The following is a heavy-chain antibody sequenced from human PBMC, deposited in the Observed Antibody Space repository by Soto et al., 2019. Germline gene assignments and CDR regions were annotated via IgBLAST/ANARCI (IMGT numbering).Heavy chain of an antibody. CDR2: IYISGST. J-gene: IGHJ4*02. Sequence: GGSLRLSCAVSGITVSTNYMSWVRQAPGKGLEWVSLIYISGSTYYADSMKGRFTISRDNSKNTLYLQMNSLSSEDTAVYYCAREISRSSAWYDYWGQGTLVTVSS. V-gene: IGHV3-66*01. D-gene: IGHD6-19*01. CDR3: AREISRSSAWYDY. CDR1: GITVSTNY.